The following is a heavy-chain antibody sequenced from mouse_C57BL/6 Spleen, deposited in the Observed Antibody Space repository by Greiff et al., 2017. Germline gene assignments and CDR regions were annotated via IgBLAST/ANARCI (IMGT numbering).Heavy chain of an antibody. Sequence: QVQLQQPGAELVRPGTSVKLSCTASGYTFTSSWMHWVKQRPGQGLEWIGVIDPSDSYPNYNQTFKGKATLTVDTSSSTAYMQLSSLTSDDSAVYNCARFTTVERDYWGKGTTLTVAS. D-gene: IGHD1-1*01. V-gene: IGHV1-59*01. CDR3: ARFTTVERDY. CDR1: GYTFTSSW. CDR2: IDPSDSYP. J-gene: IGHJ2*01.